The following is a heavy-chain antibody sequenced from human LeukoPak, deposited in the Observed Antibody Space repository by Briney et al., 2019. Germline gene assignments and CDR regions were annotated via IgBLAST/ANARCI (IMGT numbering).Heavy chain of an antibody. D-gene: IGHD5-18*01. CDR1: GASISSYY. CDR3: ARVGYSFGNDY. Sequence: PSETLSLTCTVSGASISSYYWSWIRQPPGEGLEWIGYIYYSGNTNYNPSLKSRVTISIDTSKNQFSLKLNSLTAADTAVYYCARVGYSFGNDYWGQGTLVTVSS. V-gene: IGHV4-59*01. J-gene: IGHJ4*02. CDR2: IYYSGNT.